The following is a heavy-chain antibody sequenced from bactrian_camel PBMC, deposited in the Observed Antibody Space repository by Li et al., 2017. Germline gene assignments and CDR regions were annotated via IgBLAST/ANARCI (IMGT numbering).Heavy chain of an antibody. Sequence: HVQLVESGGGSVQAGRSLRLSCVVSGSFGSACVACFRQAPGQQREWVAGLDSDGIASYADSVKGRFTIFQDNAKNTLYLEMVSLTPEDTAMYYCGAEGFIGSMCVETMNPDEYTYWGQGTQVTVS. CDR2: LDSDGIA. V-gene: IGHV3S53*01. J-gene: IGHJ4*01. D-gene: IGHD4*01. CDR3: GAEGFIGSMCVETMNPDEYTY. CDR1: GSFGSAC.